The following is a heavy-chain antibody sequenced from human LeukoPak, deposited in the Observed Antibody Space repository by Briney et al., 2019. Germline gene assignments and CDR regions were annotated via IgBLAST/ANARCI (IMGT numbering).Heavy chain of an antibody. CDR1: GYIFTSHW. Sequence: GESLKISCKASGYIFTSHWIAWVRQMPGKGLEWMGIIYPGDSDTRYSPSFQGQVTISVDKSISTAYLQWNSLKASDTAIYYCARHAVRDGYNRHNDYWGQGTLVTVSS. CDR2: IYPGDSDT. J-gene: IGHJ4*02. CDR3: ARHAVRDGYNRHNDY. V-gene: IGHV5-51*01. D-gene: IGHD5-24*01.